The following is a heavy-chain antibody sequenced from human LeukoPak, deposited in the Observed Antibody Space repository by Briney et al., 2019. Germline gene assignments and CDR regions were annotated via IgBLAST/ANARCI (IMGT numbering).Heavy chain of an antibody. V-gene: IGHV1-2*02. J-gene: IGHJ5*02. CDR1: GYTFTDFY. CDR3: ARPFDTMIVVDYNWFDP. D-gene: IGHD3-22*01. Sequence: GASVKVSCKASGYTFTDFYMLWVRQAPGQGLEWLGWINPNSGGTNYAQKFQGRVTMTRDTSISTAYMELSRLRSDDSAVYCCARPFDTMIVVDYNWFDPWGQGTLVTVSS. CDR2: INPNSGGT.